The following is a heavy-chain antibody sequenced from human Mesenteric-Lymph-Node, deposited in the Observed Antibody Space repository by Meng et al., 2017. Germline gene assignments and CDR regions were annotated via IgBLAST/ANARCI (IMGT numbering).Heavy chain of an antibody. CDR2: IYSGGST. D-gene: IGHD2-15*01. V-gene: IGHV3-66*02. J-gene: IGHJ4*02. CDR3: ACIVVVVAASSATDY. Sequence: LSLTCAASGFTVSSNYMSWVRQAPGKGLEWVSVIYSGGSTYYADSVKGRFTISRDNSKNTQYLQMNSLRAEDTAVYYCACIVVVVAASSATDYWGQGTLVTVSS. CDR1: GFTVSSNY.